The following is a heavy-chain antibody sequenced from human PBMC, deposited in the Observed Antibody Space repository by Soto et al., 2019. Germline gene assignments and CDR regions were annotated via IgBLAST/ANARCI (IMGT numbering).Heavy chain of an antibody. CDR1: GFTVSGYA. CDR2: IGTSGST. J-gene: IGHJ4*02. D-gene: IGHD3-10*01. V-gene: IGHV3-23*01. CDR3: AKGNSVGPVHYYDY. Sequence: GGSLRLSCAASGFTVSGYAMRWVRQAPGKGLEWVSTIGTSGSTYYADLVRGRFIISRDNSKNTLSLQMNSLTADDTAVYYCAKGNSVGPVHYYDYWGQGTLVTVSS.